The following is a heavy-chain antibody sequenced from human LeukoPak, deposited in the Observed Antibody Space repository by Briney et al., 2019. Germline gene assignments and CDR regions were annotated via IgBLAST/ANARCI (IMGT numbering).Heavy chain of an antibody. Sequence: GASVKVSCKASGYTFTSYDINWVRQATGQGLEWMGWMNPNGGNTGYAQRFQGRVTITRNTSISTAYMELSSLRSEDTAVYYCARAGYCSSSNCRSWFDPWGQGTLVTVSS. D-gene: IGHD2-2*01. J-gene: IGHJ5*02. CDR1: GYTFTSYD. V-gene: IGHV1-8*03. CDR3: ARAGYCSSSNCRSWFDP. CDR2: MNPNGGNT.